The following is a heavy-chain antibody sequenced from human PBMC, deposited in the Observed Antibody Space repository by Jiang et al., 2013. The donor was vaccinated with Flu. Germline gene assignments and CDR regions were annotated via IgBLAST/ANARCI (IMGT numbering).Heavy chain of an antibody. D-gene: IGHD2-15*01. Sequence: MGWINVGYGNAEYSQKFQDRVTITRDTSASTVYLDLSSLRSEDTAVYYCARAHVGWFDPWGQGTLVTVSS. CDR3: ARAHVGWFDP. J-gene: IGHJ5*02. V-gene: IGHV1-3*01. CDR2: INVGYGNA.